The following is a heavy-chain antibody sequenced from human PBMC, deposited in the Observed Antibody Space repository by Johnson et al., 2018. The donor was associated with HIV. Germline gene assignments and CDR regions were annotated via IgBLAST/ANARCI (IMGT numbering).Heavy chain of an antibody. D-gene: IGHD5-24*01. CDR2: VYSDGIT. V-gene: IGHV3-53*01. J-gene: IGHJ3*02. CDR1: GFIVSSNY. Sequence: VQLVESRGVLVQPGGSLRLSCAASGFIVSSNYMSWVRQAPGKGLEWVSVVYSDGITFYADSVKGRFTISRDKFKNTLSLQMNSLRAEDTALYYCASSRDGYKGDNAFDIWGQGTMVTVSS. CDR3: ASSRDGYKGDNAFDI.